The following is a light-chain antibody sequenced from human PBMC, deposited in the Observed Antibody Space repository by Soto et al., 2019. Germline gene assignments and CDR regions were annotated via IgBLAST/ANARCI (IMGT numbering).Light chain of an antibody. CDR2: DTS. CDR3: QQGSNWPRLFT. CDR1: QSVSSF. J-gene: IGKJ3*01. V-gene: IGKV3-11*01. Sequence: EIVLTQSPATLSLSPGERATLSCRASQSVSSFLAWYQQKPGQVPRLLIYDTSKRATGIPARFSGSGSGTDFTLTISSLEPEDFAVYYCQQGSNWPRLFTFGPGTKVDIK.